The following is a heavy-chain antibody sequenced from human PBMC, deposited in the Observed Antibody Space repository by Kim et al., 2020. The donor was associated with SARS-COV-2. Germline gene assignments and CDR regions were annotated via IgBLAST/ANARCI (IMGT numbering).Heavy chain of an antibody. D-gene: IGHD6-13*01. Sequence: NYAQKLQGRVTMTTDTATSTAYMELRSLRSDDTAVYYCARVIAAAASFDYWGQGTLVTVSS. V-gene: IGHV1-18*01. J-gene: IGHJ4*02. CDR3: ARVIAAAASFDY.